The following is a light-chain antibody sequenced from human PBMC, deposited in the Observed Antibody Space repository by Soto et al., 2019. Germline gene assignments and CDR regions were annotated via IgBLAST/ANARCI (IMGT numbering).Light chain of an antibody. CDR3: QQGDSFPIT. V-gene: IGKV1-12*01. CDR1: QSISSW. CDR2: AAS. Sequence: DIQMTQSPSSVSASVGDRVTITCRASQSISSWLAWYQQKPGTVPKLLIYAASRLQSGVPSRFSGSGAGTEFTLTITSLQPEDFGTYYCQQGDSFPITFGQGTRLEI. J-gene: IGKJ5*01.